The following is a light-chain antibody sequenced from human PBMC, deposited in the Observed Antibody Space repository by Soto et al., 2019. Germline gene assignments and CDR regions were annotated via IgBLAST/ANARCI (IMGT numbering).Light chain of an antibody. V-gene: IGKV3-20*01. CDR2: GVS. Sequence: IVLTHSPGTLSFSPGEIVTLSCRASQSVTGSSIAWFQQKPGQAPRLLMYGVSNRATGIPHRFSGSGSGTDFTLTISRLEPEDFAVYYCQQYGTSPQTFGQGTKVDIK. CDR1: QSVTGSS. J-gene: IGKJ1*01. CDR3: QQYGTSPQT.